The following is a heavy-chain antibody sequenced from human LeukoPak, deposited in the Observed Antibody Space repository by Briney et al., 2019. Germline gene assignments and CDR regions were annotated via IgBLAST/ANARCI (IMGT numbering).Heavy chain of an antibody. D-gene: IGHD6-13*01. J-gene: IGHJ4*02. CDR2: IYYSGST. Sequence: SETLSLTCTVSGGSISSSSYYWGWIRQPPGKGLEWIGSIYYSGSTYYNPSLKSRVTISVDTSKNQFSLKLSSVTAADTAVYYCASSQLVPQFDYWGQGILVTVSS. CDR1: GGSISSSSYY. V-gene: IGHV4-39*07. CDR3: ASSQLVPQFDY.